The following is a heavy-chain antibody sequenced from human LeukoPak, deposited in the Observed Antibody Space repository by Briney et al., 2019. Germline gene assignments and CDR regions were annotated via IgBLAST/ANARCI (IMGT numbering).Heavy chain of an antibody. Sequence: GGSLRLSCAASGFTFCNYGMAWVRQAPGKGLQWVSAISSGGDNTYYADSVKGRFTISRDNSKNTLSLHMSSLRAEDTALYYCAKETKRRGPLDYWGQGTLVTVSS. D-gene: IGHD1-7*01. CDR3: AKETKRRGPLDY. CDR1: GFTFCNYG. J-gene: IGHJ4*02. CDR2: ISSGGDNT. V-gene: IGHV3-23*01.